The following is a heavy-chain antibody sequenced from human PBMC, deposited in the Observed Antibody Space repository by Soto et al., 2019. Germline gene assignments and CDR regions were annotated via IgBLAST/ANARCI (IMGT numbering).Heavy chain of an antibody. Sequence: PGKSLKISCKGSGYSFTTYWIGWVRQMPGKGLEWMGIIYPGDSDTRYSPSFQGQVTISADKSISTAYLQWSSLKASDTAMYYCARSSSSHYYFYGMDVWGQGTTVTVSS. V-gene: IGHV5-51*03. CDR1: GYSFTTYW. J-gene: IGHJ6*02. CDR2: IYPGDSDT. CDR3: ARSSSSHYYFYGMDV. D-gene: IGHD6-19*01.